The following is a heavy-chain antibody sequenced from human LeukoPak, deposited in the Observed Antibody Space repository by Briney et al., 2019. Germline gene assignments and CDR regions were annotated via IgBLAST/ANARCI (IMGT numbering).Heavy chain of an antibody. Sequence: PSETLSLTCTVSGGSISSYYWSWIRQPPGKGLEWIGYIYYSGSTNYNPSLKSRVTISVDTSKNQFSLKLSSVTAADTAVYYCARVSRSSTSGAYFDYWGQGTLVTVSS. V-gene: IGHV4-59*01. J-gene: IGHJ4*02. D-gene: IGHD1-26*01. CDR2: IYYSGST. CDR1: GGSISSYY. CDR3: ARVSRSSTSGAYFDY.